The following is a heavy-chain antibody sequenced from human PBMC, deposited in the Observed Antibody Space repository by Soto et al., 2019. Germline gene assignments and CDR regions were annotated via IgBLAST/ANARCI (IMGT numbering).Heavy chain of an antibody. V-gene: IGHV3-9*01. CDR3: ATESGYSYGNVDY. D-gene: IGHD5-18*01. CDR1: GFTFDDYA. Sequence: EVQLVESGGGLVQPGRSLRLSCAASGFTFDDYAMHWVRQAPGTGLEWVSGISWNSGSIGYADSVKGRFTISRDNAKNSLYLQMNSRRAEDTALYYCATESGYSYGNVDYWGQGTLVTFSS. CDR2: ISWNSGSI. J-gene: IGHJ4*02.